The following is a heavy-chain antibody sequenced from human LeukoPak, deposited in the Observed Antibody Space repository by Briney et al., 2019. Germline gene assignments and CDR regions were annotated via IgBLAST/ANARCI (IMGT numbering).Heavy chain of an antibody. CDR1: GYSISSGYY. Sequence: PSETLSLTCTVSGYSISSGYYWGWIRQPPGKGLEWIGSIYHSGSTYYNPSLKSRVTTSVDTSKNQFSLKLSSVTAADTAVYYCARGEDDYGDYIHDYWGQGTLVTVSS. CDR2: IYHSGST. V-gene: IGHV4-38-2*02. D-gene: IGHD4-17*01. J-gene: IGHJ4*02. CDR3: ARGEDDYGDYIHDY.